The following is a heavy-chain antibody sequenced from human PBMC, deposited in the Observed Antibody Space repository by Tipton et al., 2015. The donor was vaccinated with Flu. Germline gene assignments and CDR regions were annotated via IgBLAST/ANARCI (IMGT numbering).Heavy chain of an antibody. CDR1: GFTLSYYW. Sequence: SLRLSCSASGFTLSYYWMTWVRQRPGRGLEWVANINQDGSQRHYVDSVKGRFTISRDNPVNSVYLQMHSLRAEDTAVYYCVRAIYNSDNYSGQGTLVTVSS. CDR3: VRAIYNSDNY. D-gene: IGHD1-26*01. CDR2: INQDGSQR. V-gene: IGHV3-7*01. J-gene: IGHJ4*02.